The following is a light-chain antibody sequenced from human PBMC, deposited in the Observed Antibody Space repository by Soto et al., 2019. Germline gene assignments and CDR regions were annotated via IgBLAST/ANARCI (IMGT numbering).Light chain of an antibody. CDR1: QSVSSY. J-gene: IGKJ1*01. V-gene: IGKV3-11*01. CDR2: DAS. CDR3: QQRSNWPPWT. Sequence: EIVLTQSPATLYLSTGERATISCRASQSVSSYLAWYQQKPGQAPRLLIYDASNRATGIPARFSGSGSGTDFTLTISSLEPEDFAVYYCQQRSNWPPWTFGQGTKLEIK.